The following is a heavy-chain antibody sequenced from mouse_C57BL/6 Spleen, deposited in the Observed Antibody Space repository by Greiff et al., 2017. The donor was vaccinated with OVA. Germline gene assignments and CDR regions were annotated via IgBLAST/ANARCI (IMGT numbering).Heavy chain of an antibody. CDR3: TRGYYYGSSPSFDY. CDR2: IRNKANNHAT. J-gene: IGHJ2*01. CDR1: GFTFSDAW. D-gene: IGHD1-1*01. Sequence: EVMLVESGGGLVQPGGSMKLSCAASGFTFSDAWMDWVRQSPEKGLEWVAEIRNKANNHATYYAESVKGRFTISRDDSKSSVYLQMNSLRAEDTGIYYCTRGYYYGSSPSFDYWGQGTTLTVSS. V-gene: IGHV6-6*01.